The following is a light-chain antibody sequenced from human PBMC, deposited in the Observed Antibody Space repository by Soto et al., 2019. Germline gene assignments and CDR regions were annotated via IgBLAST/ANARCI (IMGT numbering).Light chain of an antibody. Sequence: SYELTQQPSVSVSPGQTARITCSGDALPQQYAYWYQQKQGQAPVLVIYKDSERPSGITERFSGSSSGTTVTLTISGVQAEDEAYYYCQSADSSGTQWVFGGGTKVTVL. CDR2: KDS. CDR3: QSADSSGTQWV. J-gene: IGLJ3*02. V-gene: IGLV3-25*03. CDR1: ALPQQY.